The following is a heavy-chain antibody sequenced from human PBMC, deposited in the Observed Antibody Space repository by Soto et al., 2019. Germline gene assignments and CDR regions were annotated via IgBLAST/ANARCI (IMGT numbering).Heavy chain of an antibody. Sequence: EVQLVETGGGLIQPGGSLRLSCAASGFTVSSNYMSWGRQAPGKGLEWVSVIYSGGSTYYADSVKGRFTFSRDNSKNTLYLQMNSLRAEDTAVYYCAREGVTAAPGYWGQGTLVTVSS. CDR1: GFTVSSNY. CDR2: IYSGGST. J-gene: IGHJ4*02. V-gene: IGHV3-53*02. CDR3: AREGVTAAPGY. D-gene: IGHD6-13*01.